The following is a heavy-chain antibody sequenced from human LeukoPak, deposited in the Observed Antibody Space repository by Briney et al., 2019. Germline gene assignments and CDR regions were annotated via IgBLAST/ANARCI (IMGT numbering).Heavy chain of an antibody. D-gene: IGHD3-9*01. CDR1: GFTFSSYE. V-gene: IGHV3-48*03. CDR2: VSSSGSTI. J-gene: IGHJ4*02. CDR3: ARVVSRVLRHFDWGAKGGHFDY. Sequence: GGSLRLSCAASGFTFSSYEMNWVRQAPGKGLEWVSYVSSSGSTIYYADSVKGRFTISRDNAKNSLYLQMNSLRAEDTAVYYCARVVSRVLRHFDWGAKGGHFDYWGQGTLVTVSS.